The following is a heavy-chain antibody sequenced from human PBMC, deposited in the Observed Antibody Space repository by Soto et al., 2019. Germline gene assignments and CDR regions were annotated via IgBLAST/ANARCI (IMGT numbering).Heavy chain of an antibody. J-gene: IGHJ5*02. V-gene: IGHV6-1*01. CDR3: ARDGWDSVDKDTNWFNP. D-gene: IGHD2-15*01. CDR2: TCYRSKWYN. CDR1: GDSVSSNSAA. Sequence: SQTLSLTCAISGDSVSSNSAAWNWIRQSPSRGLEWLGRTCYRSKWYNDYAVSVKSRITINPDTSKNQFSLQLNSVTPEGTAVYYCARDGWDSVDKDTNWFNPWGQGTLVTVSS.